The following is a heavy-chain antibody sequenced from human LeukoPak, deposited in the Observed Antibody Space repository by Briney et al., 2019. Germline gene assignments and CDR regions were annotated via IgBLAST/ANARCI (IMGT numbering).Heavy chain of an antibody. D-gene: IGHD6-13*01. Sequence: ASVKVSCKASGYTFTSYGINWVRQATGQGLEWMGWMNPNSGNTGYAQKFQGRVTMTRNTSISTAYMELSSLRSEDTAVYYCARGLLGEQLVQYYYYMDVWGKGTTVTISS. V-gene: IGHV1-8*02. CDR2: MNPNSGNT. J-gene: IGHJ6*03. CDR3: ARGLLGEQLVQYYYYMDV. CDR1: GYTFTSYG.